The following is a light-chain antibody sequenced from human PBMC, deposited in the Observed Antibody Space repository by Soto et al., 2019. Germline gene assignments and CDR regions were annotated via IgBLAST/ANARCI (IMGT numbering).Light chain of an antibody. CDR2: EVS. Sequence: QSALTQPPSASGSPGXXXTISCTGSSSDVGGYNYVSWYQQHPGKAPKLMIYEVSKRPSGVPDRLSGSKSGNTASLTVSGLQAEDEADYYCSSYGGSNTVVFGGGTKLTVL. CDR1: SSDVGGYNY. J-gene: IGLJ2*01. CDR3: SSYGGSNTVV. V-gene: IGLV2-8*01.